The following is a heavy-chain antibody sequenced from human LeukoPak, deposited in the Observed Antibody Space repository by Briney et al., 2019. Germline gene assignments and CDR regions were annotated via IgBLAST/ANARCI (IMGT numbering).Heavy chain of an antibody. J-gene: IGHJ3*02. CDR1: GYTFTTYG. V-gene: IGHV1-18*01. D-gene: IGHD3-9*01. CDR2: ISTYDDNI. Sequence: GASVKVSCKASGYTFTTYGLSWVRQAPGQGLEWLGWISTYDDNIKYAQSLQGRLTLTIDTSTSTAYMELRSLRSDDTAVYYCARSEEELRYFDWLFKPWAFDIWGQGTMVTASS. CDR3: ARSEEELRYFDWLFKPWAFDI.